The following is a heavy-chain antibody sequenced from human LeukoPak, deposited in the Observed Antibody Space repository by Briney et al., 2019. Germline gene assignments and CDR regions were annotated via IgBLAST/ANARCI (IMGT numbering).Heavy chain of an antibody. CDR1: GGTFSSYA. V-gene: IGHV1-69*05. J-gene: IGHJ4*02. D-gene: IGHD2-2*01. CDR3: ARGGYQSLVY. CDR2: IIPIFGTA. Sequence: SVRVSCKASGGTFSSYAISWVRQAPGQGLEWMGGIIPIFGTANYAQKFQGRVTMTRDTSINTAYMELSRLRSDDTAVYYCARGGYQSLVYWGQGTLVTVSS.